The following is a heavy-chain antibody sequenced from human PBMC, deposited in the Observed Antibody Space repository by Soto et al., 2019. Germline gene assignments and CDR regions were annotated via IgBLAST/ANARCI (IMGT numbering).Heavy chain of an antibody. CDR2: ISAYNGNT. Sequence: ASVKVSCKASGYTFTSYSISWVRQAPGQGLEWMGWISAYNGNTNFAQKLQGRVTMTTDTSTSTAYMELRSLRSDDTAVYYCARDSLSLPPYYYDSSGYSDYIDFWGQGTLVTVSS. J-gene: IGHJ4*02. CDR3: ARDSLSLPPYYYDSSGYSDYIDF. V-gene: IGHV1-18*01. CDR1: GYTFTSYS. D-gene: IGHD3-22*01.